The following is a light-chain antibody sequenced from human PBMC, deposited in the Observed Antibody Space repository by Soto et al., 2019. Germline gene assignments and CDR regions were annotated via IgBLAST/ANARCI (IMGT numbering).Light chain of an antibody. J-gene: IGKJ1*01. Sequence: DIQMTQSPSSLSASVGDRVTITCRASQSISSYLNWYQQKPGKAPKLLIYRASSLESGVPLRFSGSGSGTEFTLTISSLQPDDFATYYCQHYNSYSEAFGQGTKVDIK. CDR2: RAS. CDR3: QHYNSYSEA. CDR1: QSISSY. V-gene: IGKV1-5*03.